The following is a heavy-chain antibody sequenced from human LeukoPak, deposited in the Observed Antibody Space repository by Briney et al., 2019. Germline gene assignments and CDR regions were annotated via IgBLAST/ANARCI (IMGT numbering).Heavy chain of an antibody. Sequence: GGSLRLSCAASGFTFSTYAMSWVRQAPGQGLEWVSAISGRGSRTYYADSVKGRFTISRDNSKNTLYLQMNSLRAEDTAVYYCAKELDSSGYFDYWGQGTLVTVSS. V-gene: IGHV3-23*01. D-gene: IGHD3-22*01. CDR3: AKELDSSGYFDY. J-gene: IGHJ4*02. CDR2: ISGRGSRT. CDR1: GFTFSTYA.